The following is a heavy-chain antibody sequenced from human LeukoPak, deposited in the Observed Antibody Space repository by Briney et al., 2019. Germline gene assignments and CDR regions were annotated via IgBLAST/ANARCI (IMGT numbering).Heavy chain of an antibody. V-gene: IGHV4-39*01. CDR1: GGSISSSSYY. CDR2: IYYSGST. D-gene: IGHD2-2*02. CDR3: ARPRPPIRSWAFDI. J-gene: IGHJ3*02. Sequence: PSETLSLTCTVSGGSISSSSYYWGWIRQPPGKGLEWIGSIYYSGSTYYNPSLKSRVTISVDTSKNQFSLKLSSVTAADTAVYYCARPRPPIRSWAFDIWGQGTMVTVSS.